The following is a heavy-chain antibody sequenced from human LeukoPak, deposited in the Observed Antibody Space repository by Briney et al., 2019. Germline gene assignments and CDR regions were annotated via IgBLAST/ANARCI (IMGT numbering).Heavy chain of an antibody. D-gene: IGHD3-22*01. V-gene: IGHV1-24*01. CDR1: GYTLTELS. CDR3: ATAHLRIVVASPSDYYYGMDV. Sequence: ASVKVSCKVSGYTLTELSMHWVRHAPVKGLEWMGGFDPEDGETIYAQKFQSRVTMTEDTSTATAYMELSSLRSEDTAVYYCATAHLRIVVASPSDYYYGMDVWGQGTTVTVSS. CDR2: FDPEDGET. J-gene: IGHJ6*02.